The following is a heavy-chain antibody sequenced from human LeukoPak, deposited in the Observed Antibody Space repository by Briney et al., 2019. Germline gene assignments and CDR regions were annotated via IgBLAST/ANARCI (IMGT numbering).Heavy chain of an antibody. CDR2: INPDSGGT. CDR3: ARSTVNTMIVVVIDDY. CDR1: GYIFTAYY. J-gene: IGHJ4*02. D-gene: IGHD3-22*01. V-gene: IGHV1-2*02. Sequence: ASVKVSCKASGYIFTAYYMHWVRQAPGQGLEWMGWINPDSGGTNYAQKFQGRVTMTTDTSNNTAYMELSRLRSDDTAVYYCARSTVNTMIVVVIDDYWGQGTLVTVSS.